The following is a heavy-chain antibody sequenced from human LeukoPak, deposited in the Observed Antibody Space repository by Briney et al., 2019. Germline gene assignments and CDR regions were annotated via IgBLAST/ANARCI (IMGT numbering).Heavy chain of an antibody. CDR3: ARVGGDFDY. D-gene: IGHD3-16*01. J-gene: IGHJ4*02. Sequence: SETLSLTCAVYGGSFSGYYWSWIRQPPGKGLEWVGSIYYSGSTYYNPSLKSRVNISVDTSKNQFSLKLSSVTAADTAVYFFARVGGDFDYWGQGTLVTVSS. V-gene: IGHV4-34*01. CDR1: GGSFSGYY. CDR2: IYYSGST.